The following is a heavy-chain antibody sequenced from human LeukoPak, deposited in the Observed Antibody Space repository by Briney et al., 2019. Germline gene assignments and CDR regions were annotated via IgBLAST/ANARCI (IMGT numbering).Heavy chain of an antibody. Sequence: EGSLRLSCTASGFTFSSYWMHWVRQAPGKGLVWVSRINSEGSSTSYADSVKGRFTISRDNAKNTLYLQMNSLRAEDTAVYYCARDMDRYYMDVWGKGTTVTVSS. V-gene: IGHV3-74*01. CDR1: GFTFSSYW. D-gene: IGHD3-10*01. CDR2: INSEGSST. CDR3: ARDMDRYYMDV. J-gene: IGHJ6*03.